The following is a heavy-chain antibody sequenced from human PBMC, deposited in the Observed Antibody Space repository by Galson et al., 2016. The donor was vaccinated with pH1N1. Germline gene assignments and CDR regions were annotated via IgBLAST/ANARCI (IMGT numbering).Heavy chain of an antibody. CDR2: VNNDGSST. J-gene: IGHJ1*01. CDR3: VRGRYCSGGSCYSPTAEYFQH. D-gene: IGHD2-15*01. CDR1: GFIFTNYW. V-gene: IGHV3-74*01. Sequence: SLRLSCAASGFIFTNYWMHWVRQAPGRGLVWVARVNNDGSSTNYADSVKGRFILSRDNAKNTVFLEMSILRAEDTGAYYCVRGRYCSGGSCYSPTAEYFQHWGRGTLLTVSS.